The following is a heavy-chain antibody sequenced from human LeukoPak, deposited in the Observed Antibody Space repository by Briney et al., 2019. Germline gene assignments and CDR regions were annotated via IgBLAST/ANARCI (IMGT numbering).Heavy chain of an antibody. CDR2: ISSSSTI. V-gene: IGHV3-69-1*01. Sequence: GGSLRLSCAASGFTFSDYYMNWVRQAPGKGLEWVSSISSSSTIYYADSVKGRFTISRDNSKNTLYLQMNSLRAEDTAVYYCAKDHYDYGDYHFDYWGQGTLVTVSS. J-gene: IGHJ4*02. CDR3: AKDHYDYGDYHFDY. CDR1: GFTFSDYY. D-gene: IGHD4-17*01.